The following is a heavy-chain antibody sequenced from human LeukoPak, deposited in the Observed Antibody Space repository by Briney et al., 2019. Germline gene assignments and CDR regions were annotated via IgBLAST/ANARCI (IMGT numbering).Heavy chain of an antibody. D-gene: IGHD2-2*01. CDR3: ARDGGYCSSTSCYGYYYYYYGMDV. CDR1: GYTFTSYG. V-gene: IGHV1-18*01. J-gene: IGHJ6*02. Sequence: ASVKVSCKASGYTFTSYGISWVRQAPGQGLEWMGWISAYNGNTNYAQKLQGRVTMTTDTSTSTAYMELRSLRSDDTAVYYCARDGGYCSSTSCYGYYYYYYGMDVWGQGTTVTISS. CDR2: ISAYNGNT.